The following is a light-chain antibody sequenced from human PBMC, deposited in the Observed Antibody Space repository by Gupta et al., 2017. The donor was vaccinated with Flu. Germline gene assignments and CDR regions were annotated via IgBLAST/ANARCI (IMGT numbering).Light chain of an antibody. J-gene: IGKJ4*01. CDR3: QQSFGVPFT. CDR1: QSISGY. Sequence: DIQMTQSPSSLSTSIGDRVTITCRATQSISGYVSWYQQKPGKAPKLLIYDVYNLQSGVPPRFSGSASGTDFTLTISILQPEDFATYYCQQSFGVPFTLGGGTKVELK. V-gene: IGKV1-39*01. CDR2: DVY.